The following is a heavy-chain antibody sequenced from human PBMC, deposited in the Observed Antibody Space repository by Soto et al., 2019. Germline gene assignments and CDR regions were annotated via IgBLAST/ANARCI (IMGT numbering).Heavy chain of an antibody. CDR3: TRVVGSVAFDI. CDR2: IRSKAYGGTT. V-gene: IGHV3-49*03. D-gene: IGHD2-15*01. CDR1: GFTFGDYA. Sequence: SLRLSCTASGFTFGDYAMSWFRQAPGKGLEWVGFIRSKAYGGTTEYAASVKGRFTISRDDSKSIAYLQMNSLKTEDTAVYYCTRVVGSVAFDIWGQGTMVTVSS. J-gene: IGHJ3*02.